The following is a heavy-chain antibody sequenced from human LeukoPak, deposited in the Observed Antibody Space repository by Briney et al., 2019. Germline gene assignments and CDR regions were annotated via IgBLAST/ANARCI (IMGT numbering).Heavy chain of an antibody. CDR1: GYTFTGYY. D-gene: IGHD4-17*01. CDR2: INPNSGGT. CDR3: ARDLGVTTTNWFDP. V-gene: IGHV1-2*06. Sequence: VASVKVSCKASGYTFTGYYMHWVRQAPGRGLEWMGQINPNSGGTNYAQKFQGRVTMTRDTSISTAYMELSRLRSDDTAVYYCARDLGVTTTNWFDPWGQGTLVTVSS. J-gene: IGHJ5*02.